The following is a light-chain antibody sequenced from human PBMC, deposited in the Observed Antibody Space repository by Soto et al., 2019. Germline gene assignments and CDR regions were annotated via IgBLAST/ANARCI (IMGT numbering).Light chain of an antibody. CDR2: RAS. Sequence: DIQMTQSPSSLSASVGDRVTITCQASQDISDHLNWYQHKPGRAPKLLIFRASNLETGVPSRFSGGGFGTDFTFTISSLQPEDYATYYCLQYDALPSYTFGQGTKLEI. V-gene: IGKV1-33*01. CDR1: QDISDH. CDR3: LQYDALPSYT. J-gene: IGKJ2*01.